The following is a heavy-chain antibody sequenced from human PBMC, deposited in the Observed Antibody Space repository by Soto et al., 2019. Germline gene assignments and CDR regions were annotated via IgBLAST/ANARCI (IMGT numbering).Heavy chain of an antibody. CDR2: ISYDGNNK. Sequence: QVQLVESGGGVVQPGRSLRLSCAASGFTFSSYVMHWVRQAPGKGLEWVAIISYDGNNKYYADSVKGRFTISRDNSKNTLYLQMYSLRAEDTAVYYCARAGCDGGSCYTLVGLRYGMDVWGQGTTVTVS. CDR3: ARAGCDGGSCYTLVGLRYGMDV. J-gene: IGHJ6*02. D-gene: IGHD2-15*01. V-gene: IGHV3-30-3*01. CDR1: GFTFSSYV.